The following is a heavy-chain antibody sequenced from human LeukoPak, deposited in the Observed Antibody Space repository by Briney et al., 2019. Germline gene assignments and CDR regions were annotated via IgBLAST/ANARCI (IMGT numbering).Heavy chain of an antibody. CDR3: ARGQLKAAPDESYYFDY. Sequence: ASVKVSCKAFGGTFNTYAITWVRQAPGQGLEWMGGIIPIFGIADYAQKFQARVTITADKSTSTAYMDLSSLRSDDTAVYYCARGQLKAAPDESYYFDYWGQGTLVTVSS. J-gene: IGHJ4*02. CDR2: IIPIFGIA. D-gene: IGHD6-6*01. V-gene: IGHV1-69*10. CDR1: GGTFNTYA.